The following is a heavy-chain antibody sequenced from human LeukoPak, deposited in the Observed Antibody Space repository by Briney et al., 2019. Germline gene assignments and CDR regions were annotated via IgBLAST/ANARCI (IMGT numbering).Heavy chain of an antibody. D-gene: IGHD2-2*01. V-gene: IGHV3-33*01. Sequence: GGSLRLSCVASGFTFSTYGMHWVRQAPGKGLEWVAIIWNDGSNKYYVDSVKGRFTISRDNSKNTLYLQMNSLRAEDTAIYYCARDMHLNWLDPWGQGTRVTVSS. CDR1: GFTFSTYG. J-gene: IGHJ5*02. CDR2: IWNDGSNK. CDR3: ARDMHLNWLDP.